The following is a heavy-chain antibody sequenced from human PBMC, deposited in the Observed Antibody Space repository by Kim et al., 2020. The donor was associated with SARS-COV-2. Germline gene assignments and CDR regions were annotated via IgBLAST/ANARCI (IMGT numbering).Heavy chain of an antibody. J-gene: IGHJ4*02. CDR3: AKDHSSSWYRDFDY. CDR2: ISYDGSNK. D-gene: IGHD6-13*01. V-gene: IGHV3-30*18. Sequence: GGSLRLSCAASGFTFSSYGMHWVRQAPGKGLEWVAVISYDGSNKYYADSVKGRFTISRDNSKNTLYLQMNSLRAEDTAVYYCAKDHSSSWYRDFDYWGQG. CDR1: GFTFSSYG.